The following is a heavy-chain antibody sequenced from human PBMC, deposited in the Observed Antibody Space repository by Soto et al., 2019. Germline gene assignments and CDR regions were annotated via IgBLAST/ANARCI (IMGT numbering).Heavy chain of an antibody. J-gene: IGHJ6*02. Sequence: GGSLRLSCAASGFTFSSYWMHWVRQAPGKGLVWVSRINSDGSSTSYADSVKGRFTISRDNAKNTLYLQMNSLRAEDTAVYYCARVVYFDSSGYYYYYYYYGMDVWGQGTTVTVSS. D-gene: IGHD3-22*01. CDR1: GFTFSSYW. CDR2: INSDGSST. CDR3: ARVVYFDSSGYYYYYYYYGMDV. V-gene: IGHV3-74*01.